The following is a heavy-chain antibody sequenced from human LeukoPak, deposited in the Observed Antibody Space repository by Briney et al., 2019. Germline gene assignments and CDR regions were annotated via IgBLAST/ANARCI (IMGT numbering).Heavy chain of an antibody. Sequence: SETLSLTCTVSGGSISSYYWSWIRQPPGKGLEWIGYIYYSGSTNYNPSLKSRVTISVDTSKNQFSLKLSSVTAADTAVYYCARVPNEWGSYRPLYYFDYWGQGTLVTVSS. D-gene: IGHD3-16*02. CDR3: ARVPNEWGSYRPLYYFDY. CDR1: GGSISSYY. CDR2: IYYSGST. J-gene: IGHJ4*02. V-gene: IGHV4-59*01.